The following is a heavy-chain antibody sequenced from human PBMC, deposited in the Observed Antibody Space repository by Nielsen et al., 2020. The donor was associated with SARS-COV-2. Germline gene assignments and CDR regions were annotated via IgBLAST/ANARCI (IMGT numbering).Heavy chain of an antibody. Sequence: KVSCKGSGYSFTSYWITWVRQKPGKGLEWMGRIDPSDSYTNYSPSFQGHVTISTDKSISTAYLQWNSLKASDTAIYYCARHPGPYDSSGHGAFDIWGQGTMVTVSS. J-gene: IGHJ3*02. CDR3: ARHPGPYDSSGHGAFDI. CDR1: GYSFTSYW. CDR2: IDPSDSYT. V-gene: IGHV5-10-1*01. D-gene: IGHD3-22*01.